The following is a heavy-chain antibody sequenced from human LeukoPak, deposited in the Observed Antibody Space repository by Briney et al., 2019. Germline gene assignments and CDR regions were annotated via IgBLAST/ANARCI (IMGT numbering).Heavy chain of an antibody. CDR1: RFTFSSFD. J-gene: IGHJ4*02. CDR2: IRFDGSNK. Sequence: GGSLRFSFAAPRFTFSSFDMHWVRQAPGKGLEWVTFIRFDGSNKYYADSVKGRFTISRDNSKNTLYLQMSSLRPEDTAVYYCARQIGVSIDYWGQGILVTVSS. D-gene: IGHD5/OR15-5a*01. CDR3: ARQIGVSIDY. V-gene: IGHV3-30*02.